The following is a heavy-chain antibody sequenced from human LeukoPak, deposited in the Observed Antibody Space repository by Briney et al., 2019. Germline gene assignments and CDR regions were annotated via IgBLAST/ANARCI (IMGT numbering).Heavy chain of an antibody. CDR3: AELGITMIGGV. CDR2: ISSSGSTI. CDR1: GFTFSSYE. V-gene: IGHV3-48*03. D-gene: IGHD3-10*02. J-gene: IGHJ6*03. Sequence: GGSLRLACAASGFTFSSYEMNWVGQAPGKGLEWVSYISSSGSTIYYADSVKGRFTISRDNAKNSLYLQMNSLRAEDTAVYYCAELGITMIGGVWGKGTTVTIS.